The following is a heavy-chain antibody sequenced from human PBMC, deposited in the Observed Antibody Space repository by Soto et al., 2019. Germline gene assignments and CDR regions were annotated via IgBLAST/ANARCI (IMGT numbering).Heavy chain of an antibody. CDR3: ARDRGWGYYDSSGYLFDY. D-gene: IGHD3-22*01. V-gene: IGHV1-46*01. Sequence: ASVKVSCKASGYTFTSYYMHWVRQAPGQGLEWMGIINPSGGSTSYAQKFQGRVTMTRDTSTSTAYMELSRLRSDDTAVYYCARDRGWGYYDSSGYLFDYWGQGTLVTVSS. J-gene: IGHJ4*02. CDR2: INPSGGST. CDR1: GYTFTSYY.